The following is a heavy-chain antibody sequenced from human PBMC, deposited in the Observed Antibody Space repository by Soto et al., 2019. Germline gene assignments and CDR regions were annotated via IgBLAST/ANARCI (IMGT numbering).Heavy chain of an antibody. CDR3: ARSRGLRMPPGYYGMDV. CDR2: IYPGDSDT. CDR1: GYSFTSYW. Sequence: PGESLKISCKGSGYSFTSYWIGWVRQMPGKGLEWMGIIYPGDSDTRYSPSFQGQVTISADKSISTAYLQWSSLKASDTAMYYCARSRGLRMPPGYYGMDVWGQGTTVTVSS. V-gene: IGHV5-51*01. J-gene: IGHJ6*02. D-gene: IGHD2-2*01.